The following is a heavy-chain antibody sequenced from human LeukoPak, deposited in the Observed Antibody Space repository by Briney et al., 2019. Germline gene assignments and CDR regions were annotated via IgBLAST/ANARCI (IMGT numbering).Heavy chain of an antibody. CDR2: VNPHASSV. CDR1: GFTFTRYW. D-gene: IGHD3-16*01. V-gene: IGHV3-74*01. Sequence: QPGGSLRLSCTASGFTFTRYWMHWVRQAPGKGLLWFSRVNPHASSVPYGHSLKGRFNSSRDNAKNTLSLQMNSLRAEDMAVYYCARGGSYGDYWGQGILVTVSS. J-gene: IGHJ4*02. CDR3: ARGGSYGDY.